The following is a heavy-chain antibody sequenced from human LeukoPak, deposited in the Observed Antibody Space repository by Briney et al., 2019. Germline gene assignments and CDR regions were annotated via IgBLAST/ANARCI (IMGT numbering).Heavy chain of an antibody. V-gene: IGHV3-33*01. CDR1: GFTFSSYG. Sequence: GGSLRLSCAASGFTFSSYGVHWVRQAPGKRLEWVAVIWYDGSNKYYADSVKGRFTISRDNSKTTLYLQMNSLRAEDTAVYYCARDNGVAAVSYYYYGMDVWGKGTTVTVPS. J-gene: IGHJ6*04. CDR3: ARDNGVAAVSYYYYGMDV. CDR2: IWYDGSNK. D-gene: IGHD2-8*01.